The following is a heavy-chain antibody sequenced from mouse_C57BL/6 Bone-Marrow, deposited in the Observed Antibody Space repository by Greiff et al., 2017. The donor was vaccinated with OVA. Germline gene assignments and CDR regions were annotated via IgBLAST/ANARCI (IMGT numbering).Heavy chain of an antibody. CDR2: IDPENGDT. CDR1: GFNIKDDY. J-gene: IGHJ2*01. CDR3: TSYGNFDY. D-gene: IGHD2-1*01. V-gene: IGHV14-4*01. Sequence: VQLQQSGAELVRPGASVKLSCTASGFNIKDDYMHWVKQRPEQGLEWIGWIDPENGDTESASKFQGKATITADTSSNTAYLQLSILTSGDTAVYYCTSYGNFDYWGQGTTLTVSS.